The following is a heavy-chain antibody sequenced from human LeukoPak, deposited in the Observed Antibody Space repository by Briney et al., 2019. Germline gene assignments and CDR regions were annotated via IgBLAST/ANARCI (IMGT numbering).Heavy chain of an antibody. Sequence: SETLSLTCTVSGYSISSGYYWGWIRQPPGKGLEWIGSIYHSGSTYYNPSLKSRVTISVDTSKNQFSLQLSSVTPEDTAVYYCARGVGMPMVRGVIMENFDYWGQGTLVTVSS. CDR3: ARGVGMPMVRGVIMENFDY. V-gene: IGHV4-38-2*02. CDR1: GYSISSGYY. J-gene: IGHJ4*02. CDR2: IYHSGST. D-gene: IGHD3-10*01.